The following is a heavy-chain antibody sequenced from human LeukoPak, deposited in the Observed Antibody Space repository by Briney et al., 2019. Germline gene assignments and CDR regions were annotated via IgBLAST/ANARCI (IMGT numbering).Heavy chain of an antibody. CDR1: GFTFDDYA. CDR2: ISWNSGSI. J-gene: IGHJ4*01. V-gene: IGHV3-9*01. Sequence: GGSLRLSCAASGFTFDDYAMHWVRQAPGKGLEWVSGISWNSGSIGYADSVKGRFTISRDNAKNSLYLQMNSLRAEDTALYYCAKGYYYDSSGYCDYWGQEPWSPSPQ. D-gene: IGHD3-22*01. CDR3: AKGYYYDSSGYCDY.